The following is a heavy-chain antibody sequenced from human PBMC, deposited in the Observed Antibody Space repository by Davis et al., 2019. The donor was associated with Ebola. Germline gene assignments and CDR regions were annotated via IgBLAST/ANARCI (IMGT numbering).Heavy chain of an antibody. V-gene: IGHV3-11*01. CDR2: ISGSGSLI. D-gene: IGHD4-17*01. CDR3: ARGQHGDYGWFDT. J-gene: IGHJ5*02. CDR1: GSTISGYY. Sequence: PGGSLRLSCAASGSTISGYYMTWIRQAPGKGLEWVSHISGSGSLIYYADSVKGRFTISRDDAENSLYLQMNSLTAEDTALYFCARGQHGDYGWFDTWGQGILVTVSS.